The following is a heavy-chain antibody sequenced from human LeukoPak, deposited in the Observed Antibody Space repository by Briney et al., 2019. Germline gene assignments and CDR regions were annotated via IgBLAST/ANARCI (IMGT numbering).Heavy chain of an antibody. V-gene: IGHV3-48*03. D-gene: IGHD6-25*01. CDR3: ARDAGWRLLDY. CDR2: ISSSGSTI. CDR1: GFTFSSYE. J-gene: IGHJ4*02. Sequence: GGSLRLSCAASGFTFSSYEMNWVRQAPGKGLEWVSYISSSGSTIYYADSVKGRFTISRDNAESSLYLQMNNLRVEDTAVYYCARDAGWRLLDYWGRGTQATVSS.